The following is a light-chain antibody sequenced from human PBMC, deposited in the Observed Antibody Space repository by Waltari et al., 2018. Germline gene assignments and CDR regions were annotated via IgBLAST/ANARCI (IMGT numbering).Light chain of an antibody. J-gene: IGKJ4*01. Sequence: DIQMTQSPSYLSASVGNTVTINCRASQSINNYLTWYQQKPGKAPRLFIYDTYTLQSGVPSRFSGSGSGTDFTLTISNLQPEDFATYYCQQSYSLLRLTFGGGTKVDIK. CDR2: DTY. CDR1: QSINNY. V-gene: IGKV1-39*01. CDR3: QQSYSLLRLT.